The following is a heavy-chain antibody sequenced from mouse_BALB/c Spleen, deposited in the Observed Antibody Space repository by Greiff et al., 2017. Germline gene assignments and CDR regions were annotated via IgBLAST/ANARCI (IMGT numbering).Heavy chain of an antibody. CDR1: GFTFSNYW. Sequence: EVKLEESGGGLVQPGGSMKLSCVASGFTFSNYWMNWVRQSPEKGLEWVAEIRLKSNNYATHYAESVKGRFTISRDDSKSSVYLQMNNLRAEDTGIYYCTRPYYGNRAFDYWGQGTTLTVSS. V-gene: IGHV6-6*02. D-gene: IGHD2-1*01. CDR3: TRPYYGNRAFDY. CDR2: IRLKSNNYAT. J-gene: IGHJ2*01.